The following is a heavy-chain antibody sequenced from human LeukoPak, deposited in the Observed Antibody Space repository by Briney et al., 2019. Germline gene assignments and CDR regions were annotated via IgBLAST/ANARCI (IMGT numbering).Heavy chain of an antibody. D-gene: IGHD3-10*01. CDR1: GFTFSNYA. CDR2: ISSGGTYE. V-gene: IGHV3-30*01. J-gene: IGHJ4*02. Sequence: GGSLRLSCAATGFTFSNYAMHWVRQAPGKGLEWVSLISSGGTYEYYADSVKGRFTISRDNSKNTLYLQLNSLRAEDTAVYYCARDSTYYYDSGSSGPHYFDNWGQGTLVTVSS. CDR3: ARDSTYYYDSGSSGPHYFDN.